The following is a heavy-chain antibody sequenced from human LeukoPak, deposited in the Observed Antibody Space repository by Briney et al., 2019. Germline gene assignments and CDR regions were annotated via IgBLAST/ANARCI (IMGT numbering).Heavy chain of an antibody. CDR1: GGSISSSSYY. Sequence: SETLSLTCTVSGGSISSSSYYWGWIRQPPGKGLEWIGSIYYSGSTYYNPSLKSRVTISVDTSKNQFSLKLSSVTAADTAVYYCARESHPRMVRGGQNYGMDVWGQGTTVTVSS. J-gene: IGHJ6*02. V-gene: IGHV4-39*07. D-gene: IGHD3-10*01. CDR3: ARESHPRMVRGGQNYGMDV. CDR2: IYYSGST.